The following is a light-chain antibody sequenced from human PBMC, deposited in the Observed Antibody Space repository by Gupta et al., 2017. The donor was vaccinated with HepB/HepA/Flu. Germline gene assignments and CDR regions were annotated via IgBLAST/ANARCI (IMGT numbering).Light chain of an antibody. CDR2: EVK. CDR1: SSDIGTYDV. V-gene: IGLV2-23*02. J-gene: IGLJ2*01. CDR3: CYSTSRTPVV. Sequence: QSALTQPASVSGSPGQSITISCTGTSSDIGTYDVVSWYQQHPGKAPRLIIYEVKNRPSGISSRVSGSKSGNTESLTISGLQDEDEAYYDCCYSTSRTPVVFGGGTKLTVL.